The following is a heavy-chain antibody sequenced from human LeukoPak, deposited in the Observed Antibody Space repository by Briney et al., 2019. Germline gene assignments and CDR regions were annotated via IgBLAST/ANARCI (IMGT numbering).Heavy chain of an antibody. D-gene: IGHD6-13*01. CDR1: GGSISSYY. J-gene: IGHJ4*02. Sequence: PSETLSLTCTVSGGSISSYYWSWIRQPPGKGLEWIGSIYYSGSTYYNPSLKSRVTISVDTSKNQFSLKLSSVTAADTAVYYCVTRAAAGTRGPFDYWGQGTLVTVSS. CDR3: VTRAAAGTRGPFDY. V-gene: IGHV4-59*04. CDR2: IYYSGST.